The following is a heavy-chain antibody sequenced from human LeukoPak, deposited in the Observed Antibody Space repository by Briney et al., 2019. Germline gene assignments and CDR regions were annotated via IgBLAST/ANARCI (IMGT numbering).Heavy chain of an antibody. CDR2: LNWYGDST. V-gene: IGHV3-20*04. CDR1: GFTFDDYG. CDR3: ARHGARGSFETSDY. J-gene: IGHJ4*02. Sequence: GGSLRLSCAAPGFTFDDYGMNWVRKAPGKGREWVSGLNWYGDSTGYADSVKGRFTISRDNAKNSLYLQMNSLRVEDTALYYCARHGARGSFETSDYWGQGILVTVSS. D-gene: IGHD1-26*01.